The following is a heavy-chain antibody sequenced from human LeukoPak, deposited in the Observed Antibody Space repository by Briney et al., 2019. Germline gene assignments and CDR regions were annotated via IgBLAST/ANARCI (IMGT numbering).Heavy chain of an antibody. Sequence: SETLSLTCNVSGVSIRSYFWSWIRQSPGKGLEWIGYIYYSGSTSYNPPLKSRVTISVDTSKSQFSLKLSSVTAADTAVYYCARVTDYRNLFDPWGQGTQVTVSS. D-gene: IGHD5-12*01. CDR2: IYYSGST. J-gene: IGHJ5*02. CDR3: ARVTDYRNLFDP. CDR1: GVSIRSYF. V-gene: IGHV4-59*12.